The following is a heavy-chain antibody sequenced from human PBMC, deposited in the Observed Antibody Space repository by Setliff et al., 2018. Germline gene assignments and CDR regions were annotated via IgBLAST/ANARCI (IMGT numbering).Heavy chain of an antibody. CDR1: GLPFSNAW. CDR3: TTDLGWGGGDV. J-gene: IGHJ4*02. Sequence: GGSLRLSCVVSGLPFSNAWLTWVRQAPGKGLEWVGHIKAKRAGGTTDFAASVKGRFTISRDDSINTIFLRLNSLKTEDTAVYYCTTDLGWGGGDVWGQGTLVTVSS. V-gene: IGHV3-15*01. CDR2: IKAKRAGGTT. D-gene: IGHD2-21*02.